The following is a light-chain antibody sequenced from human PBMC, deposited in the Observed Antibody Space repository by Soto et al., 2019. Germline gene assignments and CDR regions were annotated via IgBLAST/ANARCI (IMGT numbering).Light chain of an antibody. CDR3: HQYGSSPYT. CDR2: GAS. J-gene: IGKJ2*01. CDR1: QSVSSSY. V-gene: IGKV3-20*01. Sequence: EIVLTQSPGTLSLSPGEGATLSCRASQSVSSSYLAWYQQKPGQAPRLLIYGASSRATGIPDRFSGSGSGTHFTLTTSRLDPEDFAVYYCHQYGSSPYTFGQGTKLEIK.